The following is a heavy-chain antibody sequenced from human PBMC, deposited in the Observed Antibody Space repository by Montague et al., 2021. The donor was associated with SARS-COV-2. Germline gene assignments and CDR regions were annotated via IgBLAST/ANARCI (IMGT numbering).Heavy chain of an antibody. CDR2: ITSSGDYI. D-gene: IGHD2-8*01. CDR3: ARELGRMGAFDI. CDR1: GFTFSNFF. V-gene: IGHV3-21*01. J-gene: IGHJ3*02. Sequence: SLLLSFAASGFTFSNFFINWVRQAPGKGLEWVSSITSSGDYIWYADSLKGRFTGSRDNAKNSVYLQMSSLRAEDTAVYYCARELGRMGAFDIWGQGTAVTVSS.